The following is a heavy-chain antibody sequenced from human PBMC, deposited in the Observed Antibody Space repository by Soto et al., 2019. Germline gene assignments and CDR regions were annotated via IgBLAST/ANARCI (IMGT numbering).Heavy chain of an antibody. CDR3: ARAGGDIVVVPAASVWFDP. Sequence: ASVKVSCKASGGTFSSYTISWVRQAPGQGLEWMGKIIPILGIANYAQKFQGRVTITADKSTSTAYMEPSSLRSEDTAVYYCARAGGDIVVVPAASVWFDPWGQGTLVTVSS. J-gene: IGHJ5*02. CDR1: GGTFSSYT. CDR2: IIPILGIA. D-gene: IGHD2-2*01. V-gene: IGHV1-69*02.